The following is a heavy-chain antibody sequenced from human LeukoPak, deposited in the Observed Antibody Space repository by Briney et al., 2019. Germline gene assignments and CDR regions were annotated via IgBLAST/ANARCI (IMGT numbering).Heavy chain of an antibody. CDR2: ISWNSGSI. CDR3: AKDNGRAFDI. J-gene: IGHJ3*02. V-gene: IGHV3-9*01. Sequence: GGSLTLSCAASGFTFDNYAMNWVRQAPGKGLEWVSGISWNSGSIGYADSVKGRFTISRDNAKNSLYLQMNSLRAEDTALYYCAKDNGRAFDIWGQGTMVTVSS. CDR1: GFTFDNYA.